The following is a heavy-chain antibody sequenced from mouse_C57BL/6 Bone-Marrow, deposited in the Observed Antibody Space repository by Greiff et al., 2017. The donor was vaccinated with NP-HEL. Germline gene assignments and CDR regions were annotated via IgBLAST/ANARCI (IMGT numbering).Heavy chain of an antibody. J-gene: IGHJ2*01. V-gene: IGHV5-12*01. CDR2: ISNGGGST. D-gene: IGHD2-5*01. CDR1: GFTFSDYY. CDR3: ARHDYSNYLDY. Sequence: EVKLVESGGGLVQPGGSLKLSCAASGFTFSDYYMYWVRQTPEKRLEWVAYISNGGGSTYYPDTVKGRFTISRDNAKNTLYLQMSRLKSEDTAMYYCARHDYSNYLDYWGQGTTLTVSS.